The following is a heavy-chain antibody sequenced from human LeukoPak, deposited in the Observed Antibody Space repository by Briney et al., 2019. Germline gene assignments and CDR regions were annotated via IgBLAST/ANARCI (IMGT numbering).Heavy chain of an antibody. CDR3: ARLGPISIDY. Sequence: SETLSLTCTVSGGSISSYYWSWSRQPPGKGLEWIGYIYTSGSANYNPSLKSRVTISVDTSKNQFSLKLSSVTAADTAVYYCARLGPISIDYWGQGTLVTVSS. D-gene: IGHD2-2*01. J-gene: IGHJ4*02. CDR1: GGSISSYY. CDR2: IYTSGSA. V-gene: IGHV4-4*09.